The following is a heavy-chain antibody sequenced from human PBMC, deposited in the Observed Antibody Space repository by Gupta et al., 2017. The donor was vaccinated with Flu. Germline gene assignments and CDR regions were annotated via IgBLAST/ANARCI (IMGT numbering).Heavy chain of an antibody. CDR1: GFTFSSYS. CDR2: ISSSSSYI. CDR3: ARDPGPRYSNPPTGDYFDY. J-gene: IGHJ4*02. D-gene: IGHD3-9*01. Sequence: EVQLVESGGGLVKPGGSLRLSCAASGFTFSSYSMTWVRQAPGEGLEWVSSISSSSSYIYYADSVKGRFTISRDNAKNSLYLQMNSLRAEDTAVYYCARDPGPRYSNPPTGDYFDYWGQGTLVTVSS. V-gene: IGHV3-21*01.